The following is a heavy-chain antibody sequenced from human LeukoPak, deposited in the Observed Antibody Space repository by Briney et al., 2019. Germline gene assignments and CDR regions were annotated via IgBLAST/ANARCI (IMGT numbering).Heavy chain of an antibody. J-gene: IGHJ4*02. CDR1: GYSFTSYW. Sequence: GESLKISCKGSGYSFTSYWIGWVRQMPGKGLEWMGIIYPGDSDTRYSPSFQGQVTISADKSISTAYLQWSSLKASDTAMYYCARRRYYDSSGYYPGGWSDYWGQGTLVTVSS. V-gene: IGHV5-51*01. D-gene: IGHD3-22*01. CDR2: IYPGDSDT. CDR3: ARRRYYDSSGYYPGGWSDY.